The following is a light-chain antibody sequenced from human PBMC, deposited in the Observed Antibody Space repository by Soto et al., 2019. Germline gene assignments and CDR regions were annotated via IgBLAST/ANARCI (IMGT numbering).Light chain of an antibody. CDR1: QAITNN. Sequence: DIQLTQSPFFLSASVGDRVTITCRASQAITNNLAWYQQKPGKPPKLLIYQESTLQSGVPSRFSGSKSGTQFTLTINSLQPEDFATYFCQQVNSYPRTFGGGTKLEIK. CDR2: QES. J-gene: IGKJ4*01. CDR3: QQVNSYPRT. V-gene: IGKV1-9*01.